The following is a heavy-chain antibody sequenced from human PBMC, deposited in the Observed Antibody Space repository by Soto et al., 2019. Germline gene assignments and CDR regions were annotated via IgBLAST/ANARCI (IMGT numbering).Heavy chain of an antibody. V-gene: IGHV1-69*12. CDR2: IIPIFGTA. Sequence: QVQLVQSGAEVKKPGSSVKVSCKASGGTFSSYAISWVRQAPGQGLAWMGGIIPIFGTANYAQKFQGRVTITADESTSTAYMELSSLRSEDTAVYYCASGPVIVGPNDGSQHYYYYGMDVWGQGTTVTVSS. CDR1: GGTFSSYA. D-gene: IGHD1-26*01. J-gene: IGHJ6*02. CDR3: ASGPVIVGPNDGSQHYYYYGMDV.